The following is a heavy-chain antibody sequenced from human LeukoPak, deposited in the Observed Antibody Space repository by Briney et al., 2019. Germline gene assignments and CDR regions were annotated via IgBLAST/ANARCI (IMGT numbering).Heavy chain of an antibody. J-gene: IGHJ3*02. D-gene: IGHD4-23*01. CDR1: GYSFTIYG. CDR3: ARPDDYGGKPAAFDI. Sequence: KPGESLKISCKGSGYSFTIYGIGWVRQMPGKGLEWMGIIYPGDFDTRYSPSFRGQVTISADKSINTAYLQWSSLKASDTAMYYCARPDDYGGKPAAFDIWGQGTMVTVSS. V-gene: IGHV5-51*01. CDR2: IYPGDFDT.